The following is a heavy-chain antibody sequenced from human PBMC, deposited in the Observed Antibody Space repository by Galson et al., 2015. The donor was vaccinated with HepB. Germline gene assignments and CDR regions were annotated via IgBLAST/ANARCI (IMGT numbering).Heavy chain of an antibody. J-gene: IGHJ4*02. Sequence: SLRLSCAASGFTFSSYEMNWVRQAPGKGLGWVSAISENGDTTSYADSVKGRFIISRDKSKNTLYLQVNSLRAEDTAVYYCAKCSIVVAARRYFDNWGQGTLVTVSS. V-gene: IGHV3-23*01. CDR3: AKCSIVVAARRYFDN. CDR2: ISENGDTT. D-gene: IGHD6-19*01. CDR1: GFTFSSYE.